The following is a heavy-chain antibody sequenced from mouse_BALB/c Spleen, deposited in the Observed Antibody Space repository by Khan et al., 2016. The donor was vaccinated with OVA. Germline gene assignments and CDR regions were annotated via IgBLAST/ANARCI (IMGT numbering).Heavy chain of an antibody. D-gene: IGHD1-1*01. V-gene: IGHV3-2*02. CDR1: GYSITSDYA. CDR2: ISYGGST. J-gene: IGHJ4*01. Sequence: EVELVESGPGLVKPSQSLSLTCTVTGYSITSDYAWDWIRQFPGNKLEWMGYISYGGSTSYNPSLKSRISITRDTFKNQFFLQLNSVTTEDTATYYCARKNYYGYAMDYWGQGTSVTVSS. CDR3: ARKNYYGYAMDY.